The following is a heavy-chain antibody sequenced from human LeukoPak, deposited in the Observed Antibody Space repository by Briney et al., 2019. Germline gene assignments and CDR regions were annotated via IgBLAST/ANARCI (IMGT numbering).Heavy chain of an antibody. CDR2: IRYDGSNK. J-gene: IGHJ4*02. Sequence: GGSLRLSCAASGFTFSSYGMHWVRQAPGKGLEWVAFIRYDGSNKYYADSVKGRFTISRDNSKNTLYLQMNSLKTEDTAVYYCTTQPWQVDYWGQGTLVTVSS. D-gene: IGHD6-19*01. CDR3: TTQPWQVDY. V-gene: IGHV3-30*02. CDR1: GFTFSSYG.